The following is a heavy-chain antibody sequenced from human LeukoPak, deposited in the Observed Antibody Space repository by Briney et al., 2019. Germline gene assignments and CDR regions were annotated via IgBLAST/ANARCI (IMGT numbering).Heavy chain of an antibody. CDR2: IYYSGST. CDR3: ARIFYDILTGYYSYMDV. Sequence: SETLSLTCTVSGGSISSSSYYWGWIRQPPGKGLEWIGSIYYSGSTYYNSSLKSRVTISVDTSKNQFSLKLSSVTAADTAVYYCARIFYDILTGYYSYMDVWGKGTTVTVSS. V-gene: IGHV4-39*07. CDR1: GGSISSSSYY. J-gene: IGHJ6*03. D-gene: IGHD3-9*01.